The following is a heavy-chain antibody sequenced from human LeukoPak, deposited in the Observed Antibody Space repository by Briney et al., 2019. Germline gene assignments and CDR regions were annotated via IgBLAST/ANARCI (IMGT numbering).Heavy chain of an antibody. CDR2: ISYDGSNK. D-gene: IGHD2-2*01. Sequence: GGSLRLSCAASGFTFSSYGMHWVRQAPGMGLEWVAVISYDGSNKYYADSVKGRFTISRDNSKNTLYLQMNSLRAEDTAVYYCARVRAHSRYCSSTSCYGWFDPWGQGTLVTVSS. J-gene: IGHJ5*02. CDR3: ARVRAHSRYCSSTSCYGWFDP. CDR1: GFTFSSYG. V-gene: IGHV3-30*05.